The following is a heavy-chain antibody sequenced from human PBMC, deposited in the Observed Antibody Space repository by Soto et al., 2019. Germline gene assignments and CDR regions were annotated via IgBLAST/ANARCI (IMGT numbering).Heavy chain of an antibody. D-gene: IGHD2-21*01. CDR2: IYYSGTT. Sequence: PSETLSLSCTVSGGSISSGGYYWYWIRQHPGKGLEWIGYIYYSGTTYYNPSLKSRVTISVDTSKNQFSLKLNSVTAADTAVYYCAASCVACGGFNYYGMDVWGQGTTVTVSS. J-gene: IGHJ6*02. CDR1: GGSISSGGYY. V-gene: IGHV4-31*03. CDR3: AASCVACGGFNYYGMDV.